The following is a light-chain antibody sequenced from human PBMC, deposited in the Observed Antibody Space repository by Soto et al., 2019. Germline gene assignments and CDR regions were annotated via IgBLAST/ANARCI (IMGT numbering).Light chain of an antibody. CDR1: SSNIGSNY. Sequence: QSVLTQPRSASGTPGQRVTISCSGSSSNIGSNYVSWYQQLPGTAPKLLIYRNNQRPSGVPDRFSGSKSGTSASLAISGLRSEDEADYYCAAWDDSLNVVFGGGTKLTVL. CDR2: RNN. V-gene: IGLV1-47*01. J-gene: IGLJ2*01. CDR3: AAWDDSLNVV.